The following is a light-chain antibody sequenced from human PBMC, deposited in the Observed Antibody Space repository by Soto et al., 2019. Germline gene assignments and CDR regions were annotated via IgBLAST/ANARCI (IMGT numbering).Light chain of an antibody. CDR3: CSYAGTYTLYV. Sequence: QSALTQPRSVSGSPGQSITISCTGTSSDVGAYNYVSWYQQHPGKAPKLIIYDVTKRPSGVPYRFSGSKSGNTASLTVSGLQAEDEADYYCCSYAGTYTLYVFGTGTKLTVL. J-gene: IGLJ1*01. CDR1: SSDVGAYNY. V-gene: IGLV2-11*01. CDR2: DVT.